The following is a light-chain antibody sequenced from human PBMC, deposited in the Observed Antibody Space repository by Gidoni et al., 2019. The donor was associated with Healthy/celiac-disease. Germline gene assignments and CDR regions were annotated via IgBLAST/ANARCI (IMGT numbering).Light chain of an antibody. J-gene: IGKJ1*01. Sequence: DIAMTQSRDSLAVSLGERATINCKSSQSVLYSSNNKNYLAWYQQKPGQPPKLLIYWASTRESGVPDRFSGSGSGTDFTLTISSLQAEDVAVYYCQQYYSTPYTFGQGTKLEIK. CDR1: QSVLYSSNNKNY. V-gene: IGKV4-1*01. CDR3: QQYYSTPYT. CDR2: WAS.